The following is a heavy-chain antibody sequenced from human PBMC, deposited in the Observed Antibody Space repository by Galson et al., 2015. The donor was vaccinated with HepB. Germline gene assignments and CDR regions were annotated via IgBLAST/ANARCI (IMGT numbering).Heavy chain of an antibody. CDR1: GFTFSSYG. J-gene: IGHJ4*02. CDR3: ARGSTSCCSH. CDR2: IRYDGSNK. V-gene: IGHV3-30*02. Sequence: SLRLSCAASGFTFSSYGIHWVRQAPGKGLEWMAFIRYDGSNKYYADSVKGRFTISRDNSKNTLYLQMNSLRAEDTAVYYCARGSTSCCSHWGQGTLVTVSS. D-gene: IGHD2-2*01.